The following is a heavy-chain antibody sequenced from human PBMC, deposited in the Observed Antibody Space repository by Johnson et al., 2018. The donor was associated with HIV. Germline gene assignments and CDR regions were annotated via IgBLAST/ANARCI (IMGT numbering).Heavy chain of an antibody. CDR1: GFTFSSYA. CDR3: ARDVGGWGYRHAFDI. Sequence: VQLVESGGGVVQPGRSLRLSCAASGFTFSSYAMHWVRQAPGKGLEWVSYISSSGSTMHYADSVQGRFTISRDNAKNSVYLQMNSLRAEDTALYYCARDVGGWGYRHAFDIWGQGTLVTVSS. CDR2: ISSSGSTM. J-gene: IGHJ3*02. V-gene: IGHV3-48*03. D-gene: IGHD5-12*01.